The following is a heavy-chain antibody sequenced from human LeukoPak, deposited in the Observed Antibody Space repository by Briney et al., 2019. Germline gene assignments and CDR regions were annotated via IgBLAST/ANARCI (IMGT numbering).Heavy chain of an antibody. CDR3: ARTPAIAASPDSDY. CDR1: GGSISSYY. CDR2: IYYSGST. J-gene: IGHJ4*02. Sequence: SETLSLTCTVSGGSISSYYWSWIRQPPGKGLEWIGYIYYSGSTNYNPSLKSRVTISVDTSKNQFSLKLSSVTAADTAVYYCARTPAIAASPDSDYRGQGTLVTVSS. D-gene: IGHD6-6*01. V-gene: IGHV4-59*01.